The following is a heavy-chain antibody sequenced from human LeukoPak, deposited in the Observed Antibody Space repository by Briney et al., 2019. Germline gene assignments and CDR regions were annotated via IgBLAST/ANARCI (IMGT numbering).Heavy chain of an antibody. J-gene: IGHJ4*02. V-gene: IGHV3-7*01. CDR3: ARDPDHGALDY. CDR1: GLTFSRCW. D-gene: IGHD4-17*01. Sequence: GGSLRLSCAASGLTFSRCWMSWVRQAPGKGLEWVADIDQDGSGKYYVDSVKGRFTVSRDNAKNSLYLQMNSLRAEDTAVYYCARDPDHGALDYWGQGTPVTVSS. CDR2: IDQDGSGK.